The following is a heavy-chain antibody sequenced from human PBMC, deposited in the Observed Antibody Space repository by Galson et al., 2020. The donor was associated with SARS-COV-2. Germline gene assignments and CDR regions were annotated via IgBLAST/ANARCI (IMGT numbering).Heavy chain of an antibody. J-gene: IGHJ4*02. Sequence: GGSLRLSCAASGFTFSSYSMNWVRQAPGKGLEWVSSISSSSSYIYYADSVKGRFTISRDNAKNSLYLQMNSLRAEDTAVYYCASDSGGDIVVVPAATPFDYWGQGTLVTVSS. CDR1: GFTFSSYS. D-gene: IGHD2-2*01. CDR3: ASDSGGDIVVVPAATPFDY. V-gene: IGHV3-21*01. CDR2: ISSSSSYI.